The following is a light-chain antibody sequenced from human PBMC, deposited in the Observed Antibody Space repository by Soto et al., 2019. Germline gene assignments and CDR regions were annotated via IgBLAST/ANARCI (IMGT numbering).Light chain of an antibody. CDR3: QQRFKWPRT. V-gene: IGKV3-11*01. CDR2: DAS. J-gene: IGKJ1*01. CDR1: QSVSKY. Sequence: EIVLTQSPATLSLSPGERATLSCRASQSVSKYLAWYQQKPGQAPRLLIYDASNRATGIPARFSGSGSGTDFTLTVSSLEPEDFAVYYCQQRFKWPRTFGQGTKVEMK.